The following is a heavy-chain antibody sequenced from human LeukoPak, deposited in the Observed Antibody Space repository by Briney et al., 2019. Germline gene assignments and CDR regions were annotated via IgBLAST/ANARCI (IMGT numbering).Heavy chain of an antibody. J-gene: IGHJ4*02. V-gene: IGHV3-21*01. CDR2: ISSSSSFL. Sequence: PGGSLRLSCVASGFTFSSHSMNWVRQAPGKGLEWVSSISSSSSFLYYADSVKGRVTISRDNAKNSLYLEMNSLRAEDTAVYFCARDQQSWFSGSIDHWGQGIPVTVSS. D-gene: IGHD3-10*01. CDR1: GFTFSSHS. CDR3: ARDQQSWFSGSIDH.